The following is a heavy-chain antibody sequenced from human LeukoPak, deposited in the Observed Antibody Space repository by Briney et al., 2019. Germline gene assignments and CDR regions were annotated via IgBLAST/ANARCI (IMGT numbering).Heavy chain of an antibody. V-gene: IGHV4-4*07. CDR3: ATFTIFGVVTDY. J-gene: IGHJ4*02. Sequence: SETLSLTCTVSGGSISSYYWSWIRQPAGKGLEWIGRIYTSGSTNYNPSLKSRVTMSVDTSKNQFSLKLSSVTAADTAVYYCATFTIFGVVTDYWGQGTLVTVSS. D-gene: IGHD3-3*01. CDR2: IYTSGST. CDR1: GGSISSYY.